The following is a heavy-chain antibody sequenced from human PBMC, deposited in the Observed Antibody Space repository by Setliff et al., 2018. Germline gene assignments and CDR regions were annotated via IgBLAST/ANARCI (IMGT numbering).Heavy chain of an antibody. J-gene: IGHJ3*02. Sequence: SETLSLTCAVYGGSFSGYYWSWIRQPPGKRLEWIGEIIHSGSTNYNPSLKSRVTISMDTSKNQFSLKVCSVTAADTAVYYCARKGISALSGAFDMWGQGTMVTVSS. V-gene: IGHV4-34*12. CDR3: ARKGISALSGAFDM. D-gene: IGHD1-26*01. CDR1: GGSFSGYY. CDR2: IIHSGST.